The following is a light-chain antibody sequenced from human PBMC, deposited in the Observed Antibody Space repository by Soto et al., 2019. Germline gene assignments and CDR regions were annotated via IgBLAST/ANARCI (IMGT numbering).Light chain of an antibody. CDR3: SSYPTSTTLI. CDR1: SSDVGASNH. J-gene: IGLJ2*01. V-gene: IGLV2-14*03. Sequence: QSVLTQPASVSGSPGQSITISCTGTSSDVGASNHVSWYQQHPGKAPKLMIYDVSNRPSGVSNRFSGSKSGNSASLTISGLEAEDEADYYCSSYPTSTTLIFGGGTKLTVL. CDR2: DVS.